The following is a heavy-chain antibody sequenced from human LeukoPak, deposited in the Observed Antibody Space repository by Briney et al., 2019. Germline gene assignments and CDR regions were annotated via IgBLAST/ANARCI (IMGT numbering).Heavy chain of an antibody. CDR3: ARALYHTFDY. CDR1: GYSFTTYG. Sequence: ASVRVSCKASGYSFTTYGISWVRQAPGQGLEWMGWISANNNNTDNVQKLQGRVTMTTDTSTSTAYMELRSLRSDDTAVYYCARALYHTFDYWGQGTLVTVSS. CDR2: ISANNNNT. V-gene: IGHV1-18*01. D-gene: IGHD2-2*01. J-gene: IGHJ4*02.